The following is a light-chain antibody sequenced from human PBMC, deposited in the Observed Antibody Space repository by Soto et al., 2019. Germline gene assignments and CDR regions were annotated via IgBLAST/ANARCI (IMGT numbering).Light chain of an antibody. CDR3: CSYAGRRTCGAI. CDR1: SSDIGSYNL. J-gene: IGLJ2*01. V-gene: IGLV2-23*01. Sequence: QSALTQPASVSGSPGQSITISCTGTSSDIGSYNLVSWYQQHPGKAPQLIIYEGSKRPPGISNRFSAAKSGNTASLTISGLQAEDEAEYYCCSYAGRRTCGAIFGGGTKVTVL. CDR2: EGS.